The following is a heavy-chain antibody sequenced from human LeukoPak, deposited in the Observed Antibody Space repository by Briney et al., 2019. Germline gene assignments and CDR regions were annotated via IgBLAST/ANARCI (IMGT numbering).Heavy chain of an antibody. V-gene: IGHV4-61*02. D-gene: IGHD3-22*01. CDR2: IYTSGST. CDR3: AREPTYYYDSSGYYYGVGPTYYMDV. J-gene: IGHJ6*03. CDR1: GGSISSGSYY. Sequence: SQTLSLTCTVSGGSISSGSYYWSWIRQPAGKGLEWIGRIYTSGSTNYNPSLKSRVTISVDTSKNQFSLKLSSVTAADTAVYYCAREPTYYYDSSGYYYGVGPTYYMDVWGKGTTVTVSS.